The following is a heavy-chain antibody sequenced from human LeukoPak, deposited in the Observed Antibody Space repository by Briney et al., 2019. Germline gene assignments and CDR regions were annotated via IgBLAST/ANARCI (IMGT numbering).Heavy chain of an antibody. D-gene: IGHD3-22*01. CDR3: ARQGSLGTSGYNY. CDR2: IYHSGST. V-gene: IGHV4-38-2*02. CDR1: GYSISSGYY. J-gene: IGHJ4*02. Sequence: SETLSLTCTVSGYSISSGYYWGWIRQPPGKGLEWIGSIYHSGSTYYNPSLKSRVTISVDTSKNQFSLKLSSVTTADTAVYYCARQGSLGTSGYNYWGQGTLVTVSS.